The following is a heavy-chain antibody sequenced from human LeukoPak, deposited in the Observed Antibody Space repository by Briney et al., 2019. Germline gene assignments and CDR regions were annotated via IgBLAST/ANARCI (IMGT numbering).Heavy chain of an antibody. V-gene: IGHV3-21*01. CDR2: ISGSSSYI. Sequence: GGSLRLSCAASGFTFSSYSMNWVRQAPGKGLEWVSSISGSSSYIYYADSVKGRFTISRDNAKNSLYLQMNSLRAEDTAVYYCARDRGYSYGLDYWGQGTLVTVSS. J-gene: IGHJ4*02. D-gene: IGHD5-18*01. CDR1: GFTFSSYS. CDR3: ARDRGYSYGLDY.